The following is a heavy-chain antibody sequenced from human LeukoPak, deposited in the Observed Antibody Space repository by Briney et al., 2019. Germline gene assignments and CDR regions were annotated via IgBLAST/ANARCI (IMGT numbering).Heavy chain of an antibody. D-gene: IGHD1-26*01. V-gene: IGHV3-30*02. J-gene: IGHJ4*02. Sequence: GGSLRLSCAASGFTFGNYGMHWVRQAPGKGLERVAFIRYDGSDKYYADSVKGRFTISRDSSKNTLYLQMNSLRPEDTAVYFCSGSYSYWGQGTLVTVSS. CDR3: SGSYSY. CDR1: GFTFGNYG. CDR2: IRYDGSDK.